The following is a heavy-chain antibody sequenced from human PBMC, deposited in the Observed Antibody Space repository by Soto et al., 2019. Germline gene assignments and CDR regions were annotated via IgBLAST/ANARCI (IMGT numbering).Heavy chain of an antibody. CDR1: GFTFSSYT. V-gene: IGHV3-21*01. J-gene: IGHJ4*02. D-gene: IGHD2-15*01. Sequence: EVQLVASGGGLVKPGGSLRLSCAASGFTFSSYTMNWVRQAPGKGLEWVSSISRSSSYIYFADSVKGRFTISRDNAKNSLYLQMNSLRAEDTAVYYCGAATGAYWGQGTLVTVSS. CDR2: ISRSSSYI. CDR3: GAATGAY.